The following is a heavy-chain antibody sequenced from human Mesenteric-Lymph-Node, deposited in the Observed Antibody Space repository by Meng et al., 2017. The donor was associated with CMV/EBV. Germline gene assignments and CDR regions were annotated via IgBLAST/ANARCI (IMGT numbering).Heavy chain of an antibody. J-gene: IGHJ4*02. V-gene: IGHV3-23*03. Sequence: GESLKISCAASGFTFSSYAMSWVRQAPGKGLEWVSVIYPADTSTYYADSVKGRFTISRDNSKNTLFLRMNSLRVEDTAVYYCAKVEYCSSTSCRDYWGQGTLVTVSS. CDR3: AKVEYCSSTSCRDY. CDR1: GFTFSSYA. CDR2: IYPADTST. D-gene: IGHD2-2*01.